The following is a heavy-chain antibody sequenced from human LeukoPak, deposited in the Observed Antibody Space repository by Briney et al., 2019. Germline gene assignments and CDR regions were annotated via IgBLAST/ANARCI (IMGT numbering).Heavy chain of an antibody. CDR3: ARDYSSSSLNN. CDR1: GFTFSNYN. Sequence: GGSLRLSCAASGFTFSNYNMNWVRQAPGKGLEWVSYISSSGSTIYYADSVKGRFTISRDNAKNSLYLQMNSLRAEDTAVYYCARDYSSSSLNNWGQGTLVTVSS. V-gene: IGHV3-48*04. D-gene: IGHD6-6*01. J-gene: IGHJ4*02. CDR2: ISSSGSTI.